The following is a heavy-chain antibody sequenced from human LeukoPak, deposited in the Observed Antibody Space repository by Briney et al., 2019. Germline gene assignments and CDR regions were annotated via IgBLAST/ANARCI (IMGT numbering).Heavy chain of an antibody. D-gene: IGHD6-13*01. Sequence: GGSLRLSCAASGFTVSSNYMSWVRQAPGKGLEWVSAISGSGGSTYYADSVKGRFTISRDNAKNSLYLQMNSLRAEGTAVYYCARTANFAAGYYIDYWGQGTLVTVSS. CDR1: GFTVSSNY. CDR2: ISGSGGST. CDR3: ARTANFAAGYYIDY. V-gene: IGHV3-53*01. J-gene: IGHJ4*02.